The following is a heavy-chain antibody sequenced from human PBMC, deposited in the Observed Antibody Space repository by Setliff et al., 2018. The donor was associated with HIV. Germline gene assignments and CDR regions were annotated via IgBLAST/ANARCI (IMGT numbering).Heavy chain of an antibody. J-gene: IGHJ6*03. Sequence: SETLSLTCAVYGGSFSAYYWTWIRQPPGKGLEWIGEINHSGSTNYNPSLKSRVTISVDTTKNQFSLKLRSVTAADTAIYYCARSDLDNGSGYFDYYSYYMDVWGRGTTVTVSS. CDR2: INHSGST. D-gene: IGHD3-22*01. CDR3: ARSDLDNGSGYFDYYSYYMDV. V-gene: IGHV4-34*01. CDR1: GGSFSAYY.